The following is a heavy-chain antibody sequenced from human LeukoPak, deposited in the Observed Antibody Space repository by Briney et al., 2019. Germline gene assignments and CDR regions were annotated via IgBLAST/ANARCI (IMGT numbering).Heavy chain of an antibody. CDR1: GYSFTSYA. V-gene: IGHV1-24*01. J-gene: IGHJ4*02. CDR2: FDPEDGET. D-gene: IGHD5-12*01. Sequence: ASVKVSCKASGYSFTSYAINWVRQAPGQGLEWMGGFDPEDGETIYAQKFQGRVTMTEDTSTDTAYMELSSLRSEDTAVYYCATGYSGYGEFDYWGQGTLVTVSS. CDR3: ATGYSGYGEFDY.